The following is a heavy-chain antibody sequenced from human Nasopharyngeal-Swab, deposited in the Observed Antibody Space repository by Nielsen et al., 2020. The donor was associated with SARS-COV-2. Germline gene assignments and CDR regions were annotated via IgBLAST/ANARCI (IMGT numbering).Heavy chain of an antibody. J-gene: IGHJ6*03. D-gene: IGHD3-10*01. CDR2: ISSSSSYI. Sequence: GRSLRLSCAASGFTFSSYSMNWVRQAPGKGLEWVSSISSSSSYIYYADSVKGRFTISRDNAKNSLYLQMNSLRAEDTAVYYCARVGYYGSGSYYWSEGYYYYMDVWGKGTTVTVSS. CDR1: GFTFSSYS. CDR3: ARVGYYGSGSYYWSEGYYYYMDV. V-gene: IGHV3-21*01.